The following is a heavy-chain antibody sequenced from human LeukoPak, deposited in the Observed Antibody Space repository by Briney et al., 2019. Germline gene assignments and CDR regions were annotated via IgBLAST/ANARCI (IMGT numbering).Heavy chain of an antibody. Sequence: GGSLRLSCEGSGYRFDDHGMSWVRPAPGKGLEWVSGINWNGASTGYVDSVKGRFTISRDNAKNSLYLQMNSLRAEDTALYYCAGGDRNGWYFDYWGQGVLVTVSS. V-gene: IGHV3-20*04. CDR3: AGGDRNGWYFDY. CDR2: INWNGAST. D-gene: IGHD6-19*01. J-gene: IGHJ4*02. CDR1: GYRFDDHG.